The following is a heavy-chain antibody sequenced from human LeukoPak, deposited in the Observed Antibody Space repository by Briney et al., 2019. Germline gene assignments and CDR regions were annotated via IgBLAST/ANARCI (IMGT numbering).Heavy chain of an antibody. Sequence: PGGSLRLSCAASGFTFSSYWMSWVRQAPGKGLEWVANIKQDGSERYYADSVKGRFTISRDNAKNSLYLQMNSLRAEDTAVYYCARDLNNWNDNWFDPWGQGTLVTVSS. D-gene: IGHD1-1*01. CDR3: ARDLNNWNDNWFDP. J-gene: IGHJ5*02. V-gene: IGHV3-7*03. CDR2: IKQDGSER. CDR1: GFTFSSYW.